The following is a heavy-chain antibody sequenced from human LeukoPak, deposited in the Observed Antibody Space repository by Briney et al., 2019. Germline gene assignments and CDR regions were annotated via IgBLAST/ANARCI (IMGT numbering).Heavy chain of an antibody. Sequence: SVKVPCKASGGTFSSYAISWVRQAPGQGLEWMGRIIPIFGIANYAQKFQGRVTITADKSTSTAYMELSSLRSEDTAVYYCARGPEVDIVATILGVWFDPWGQGTLVTVSS. CDR3: ARGPEVDIVATILGVWFDP. D-gene: IGHD5-12*01. CDR1: GGTFSSYA. J-gene: IGHJ5*02. V-gene: IGHV1-69*04. CDR2: IIPIFGIA.